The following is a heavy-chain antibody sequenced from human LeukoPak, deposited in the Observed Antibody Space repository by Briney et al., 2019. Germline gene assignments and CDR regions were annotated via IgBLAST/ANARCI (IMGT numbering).Heavy chain of an antibody. CDR3: ARHPYYYDSSGYPTPEKLAWFDY. CDR1: GFTFSSYW. CDR2: IYYSGST. Sequence: GSLRLSCAASGFTFSSYWMSWVRQAPGKGLEWIGSIYYSGSTDYNPSLKSRVTISVDTSKNQFSLKLSSVTAADTAVYYCARHPYYYDSSGYPTPEKLAWFDYWGQGTLVTVSS. D-gene: IGHD3-22*01. V-gene: IGHV4-39*01. J-gene: IGHJ4*02.